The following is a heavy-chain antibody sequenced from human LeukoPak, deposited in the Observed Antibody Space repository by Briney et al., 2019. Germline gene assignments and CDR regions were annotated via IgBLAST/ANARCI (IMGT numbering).Heavy chain of an antibody. J-gene: IGHJ3*01. CDR3: INQKTYYYDSSGYPRAFDF. CDR2: IRSKSDDATT. D-gene: IGHD3-22*01. Sequence: GGSLRLSCAASGFTFSNAYMNWVRQAPGKGLEWVGRIRSKSDDATTHYAPPVKNKFTISRDDSKNTLYLQMNSLKTEDTAVYYCINQKTYYYDSSGYPRAFDFWGQGTMVTVSS. V-gene: IGHV3-15*01. CDR1: GFTFSNAY.